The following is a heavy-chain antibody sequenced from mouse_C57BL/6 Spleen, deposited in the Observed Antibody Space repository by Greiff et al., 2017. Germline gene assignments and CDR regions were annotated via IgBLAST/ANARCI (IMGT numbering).Heavy chain of an antibody. V-gene: IGHV1-82*01. Sequence: QVQLQQSGPELVKPGASVKISCKASGYAFSSSWMNWVKQRPGQGLEWIGRIYPGDGDTNYNGKFKGKATLTADKSSSTAYMQLSSLTSEDSAVXFCARGSYYGYGFDGWGQGTTLTVSS. CDR2: IYPGDGDT. CDR3: ARGSYYGYGFDG. J-gene: IGHJ2*01. D-gene: IGHD2-12*01. CDR1: GYAFSSSW.